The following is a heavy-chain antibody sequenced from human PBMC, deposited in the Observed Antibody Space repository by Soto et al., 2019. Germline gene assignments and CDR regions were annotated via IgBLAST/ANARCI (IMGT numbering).Heavy chain of an antibody. CDR2: IYYSGST. Sequence: SETLSLTCTVSGGSISSSSYYWGWIRQPPGKGLEWIGSIYYSGSTYYNPSLKSRVTISVDTSKNQFSLKLSSVTAADTAVYYCARHKEGYYYGMDVWGQGTTVTVSS. CDR3: ARHKEGYYYGMDV. J-gene: IGHJ6*02. CDR1: GGSISSSSYY. V-gene: IGHV4-39*01.